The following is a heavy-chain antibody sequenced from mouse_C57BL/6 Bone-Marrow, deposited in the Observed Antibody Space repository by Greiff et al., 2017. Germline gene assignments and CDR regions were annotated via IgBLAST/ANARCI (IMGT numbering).Heavy chain of an antibody. Sequence: VQLQQSGAELARPGASVKLSCKASGYTFTSYGISWVKQRTGQGLEWIGEIYPSSGNTYYNEKVRGKTTMTADKCSSTAYMELRSLISKDAEVYFCAREGDYYGSSSFDYWGQGTTLTVSS. CDR3: AREGDYYGSSSFDY. CDR1: GYTFTSYG. D-gene: IGHD1-1*01. V-gene: IGHV1-81*01. J-gene: IGHJ2*01. CDR2: IYPSSGNT.